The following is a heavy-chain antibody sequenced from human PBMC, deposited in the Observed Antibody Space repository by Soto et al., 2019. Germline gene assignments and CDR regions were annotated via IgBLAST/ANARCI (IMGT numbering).Heavy chain of an antibody. Sequence: SETPSLTCTVSGGSISSSSYYWCWILHPPGKGLEWIGSIYYSGSTYYNPSLKSRVTISVDTSKNQFSLKLSSVTAADTAVYYCARDYDSSGYYGGSFDYWGQGTLVTVSS. J-gene: IGHJ4*02. D-gene: IGHD3-22*01. CDR3: ARDYDSSGYYGGSFDY. CDR2: IYYSGST. V-gene: IGHV4-39*02. CDR1: GGSISSSSYY.